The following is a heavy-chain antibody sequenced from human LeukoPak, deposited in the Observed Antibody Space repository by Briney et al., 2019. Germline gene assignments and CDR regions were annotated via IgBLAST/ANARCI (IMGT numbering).Heavy chain of an antibody. CDR2: IYHSGST. CDR3: ARDLDDYGDHYDAFDI. D-gene: IGHD4-17*01. Sequence: SETLSLTCSVSGYSISSGYYWGWIRQPPGKGLEWIGSIYHSGSTYYNPSLKSRVTISVDTSKNQFSLKLSSVTAADTAVYYCARDLDDYGDHYDAFDIWGQGTMVTVSS. J-gene: IGHJ3*02. CDR1: GYSISSGYY. V-gene: IGHV4-38-2*02.